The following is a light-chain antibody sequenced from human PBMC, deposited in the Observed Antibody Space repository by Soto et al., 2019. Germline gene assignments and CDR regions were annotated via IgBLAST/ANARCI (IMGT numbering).Light chain of an antibody. Sequence: IQMTQSPSTLSASVGDRVTFTCRASQTITWLAWYQQKPGEAPKLLIYKASTLEVGVPSRFSASGSGTEFTLTINTLQPADFATYYCQQYNSYPWTFGQGTKV. V-gene: IGKV1-5*03. CDR1: QTITW. CDR3: QQYNSYPWT. CDR2: KAS. J-gene: IGKJ1*01.